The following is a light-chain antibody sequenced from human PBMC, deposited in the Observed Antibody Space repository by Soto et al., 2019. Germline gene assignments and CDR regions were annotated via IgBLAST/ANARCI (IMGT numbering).Light chain of an antibody. CDR2: DNT. V-gene: IGLV1-40*01. Sequence: QSVLTQPPSVSGAPGQRVTISCTGSSSNIGAHYDVHWYQQLPGTAPRLLIFDNTNRPSGVPDRFSASKSDTSASLAISGLQAEDEADYYCQSYDISLRGVVFGTGTKVTVL. CDR3: QSYDISLRGVV. CDR1: SSNIGAHYD. J-gene: IGLJ1*01.